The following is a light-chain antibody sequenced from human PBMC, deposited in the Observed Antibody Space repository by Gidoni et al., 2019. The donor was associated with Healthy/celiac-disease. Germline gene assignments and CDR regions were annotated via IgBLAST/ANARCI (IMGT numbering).Light chain of an antibody. CDR3: CSYAGSYTFYV. CDR1: SSDVGGYNY. J-gene: IGLJ1*01. V-gene: IGLV2-11*01. Sequence: QSALTPPRSVSGSPGPSVTISCTGTSSDVGGYNYVSWYHQHPGKAPKLMIYDVSKRPSGVPDRFSGSKSGNTASLTISGLQAEDEADYYCCSYAGSYTFYVFGTGTKVTVL. CDR2: DVS.